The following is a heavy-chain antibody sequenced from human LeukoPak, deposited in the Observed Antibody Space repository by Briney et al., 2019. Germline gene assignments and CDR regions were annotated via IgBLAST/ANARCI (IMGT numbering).Heavy chain of an antibody. V-gene: IGHV4-59*11. J-gene: IGHJ6*03. CDR1: GVSISSHY. CDR2: IYYSGST. D-gene: IGHD3/OR15-3a*01. CDR3: ARRTGYLNYYYYYYMDV. Sequence: SETLSLTCTVSGVSISSHYWSWIRQPPGKGLEGIGYIYYSGSTNYNPSLKSRVTISVDTSRNQFSLKLSSVTAADSAVYYCARRTGYLNYYYYYYMDVWGNGTTVTVSS.